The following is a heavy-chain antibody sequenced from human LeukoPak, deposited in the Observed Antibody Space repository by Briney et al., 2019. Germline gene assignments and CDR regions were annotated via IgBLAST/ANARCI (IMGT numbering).Heavy chain of an antibody. Sequence: SVKVSCKASGGTFSSYAISWARQAPGQGLEWMGGIIPIFGTANYAQKFQGRVTITADESTSTAYMELSSLRSEDTAVYYCASTSPVHHAFDIWGQGTMVTVSS. J-gene: IGHJ3*02. CDR3: ASTSPVHHAFDI. CDR2: IIPIFGTA. V-gene: IGHV1-69*01. CDR1: GGTFSSYA.